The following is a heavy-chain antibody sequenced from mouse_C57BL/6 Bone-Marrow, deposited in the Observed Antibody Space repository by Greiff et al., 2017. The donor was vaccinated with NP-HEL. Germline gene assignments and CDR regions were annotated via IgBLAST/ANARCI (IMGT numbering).Heavy chain of an antibody. CDR3: ARPHYGSSAYWYFDV. Sequence: EVKLMESGGGLVKPGGSLTLSCAASGFTFSDYGMHWVRQAPETGLEWVAYISSGSSTIYYAYTVKGRFTISRDTAKNTLFLQMTSLRSEDTAMYYCARPHYGSSAYWYFDVWGTGTTVTVSS. V-gene: IGHV5-17*01. CDR2: ISSGSSTI. D-gene: IGHD1-1*01. J-gene: IGHJ1*03. CDR1: GFTFSDYG.